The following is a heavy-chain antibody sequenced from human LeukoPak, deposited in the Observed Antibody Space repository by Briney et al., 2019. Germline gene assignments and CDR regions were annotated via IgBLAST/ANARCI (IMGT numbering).Heavy chain of an antibody. V-gene: IGHV3-33*01. CDR2: ICSYGSTT. CDR3: ARGQPPSYYDMDV. Sequence: GGSLRLLCAACGFTFRSYGMQGVRQARGKGVEGVAVICSYGSTTYYAASVQGPFTISTHNSKNTLYLQMNSLRADDTAVYYCARGQPPSYYDMDVWGQGTTVTVSS. D-gene: IGHD6-13*01. J-gene: IGHJ6*02. CDR1: GFTFRSYG.